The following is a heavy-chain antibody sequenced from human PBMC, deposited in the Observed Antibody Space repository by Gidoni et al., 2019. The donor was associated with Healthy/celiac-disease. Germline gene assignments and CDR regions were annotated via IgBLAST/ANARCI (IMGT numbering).Heavy chain of an antibody. D-gene: IGHD4-17*01. CDR2: IKSKTDGGTT. CDR3: TTYPVTTVRYYYYGMDV. J-gene: IGHJ6*02. CDR1: GFTFSNAW. Sequence: LSCAASGFTFSNAWMSWVRQAPGKGLEWVGRIKSKTDGGTTDYAAPVKGRFTISRDDSKNTLYPQMNSLKTEDTAVYYCTTYPVTTVRYYYYGMDVWGQGTTVTVSS. V-gene: IGHV3-15*01.